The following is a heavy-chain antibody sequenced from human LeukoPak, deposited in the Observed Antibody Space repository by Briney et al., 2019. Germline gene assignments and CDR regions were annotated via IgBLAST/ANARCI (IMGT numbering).Heavy chain of an antibody. CDR2: IYHSGST. CDR3: ASLSTVTQYNWFDP. J-gene: IGHJ5*02. Sequence: SGTLSLTCAVSGGSISSSNWWSWVRQPPGKGLEWIGEIYHSGSTNYNPSLKSRVTISVDKSKNQFSLKLSSVTAADTAAYYCASLSTVTQYNWFDPWGQGTLVTVSS. D-gene: IGHD4-17*01. CDR1: GGSISSSNW. V-gene: IGHV4-4*02.